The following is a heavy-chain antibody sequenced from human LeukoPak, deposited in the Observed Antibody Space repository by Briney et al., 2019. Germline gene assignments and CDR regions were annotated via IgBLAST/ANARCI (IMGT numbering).Heavy chain of an antibody. J-gene: IGHJ4*02. CDR3: AKASFRSGWYYFDY. V-gene: IGHV3-9*03. CDR1: GFTFDDYA. CDR2: ISWNSGSI. D-gene: IGHD6-19*01. Sequence: PGRSLRLSCAASGFTFDDYAMHWVRQAPGKGLEWVSGISWNSGSIGYADSVKGRFTISRDNAKNSLYLQMNSLRAEDMALYYCAKASFRSGWYYFDYWGQGTLVTVSS.